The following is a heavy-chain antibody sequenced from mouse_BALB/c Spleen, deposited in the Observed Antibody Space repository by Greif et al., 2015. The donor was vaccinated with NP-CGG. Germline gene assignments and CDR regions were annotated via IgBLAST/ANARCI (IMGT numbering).Heavy chain of an antibody. Sequence: VKLVESGPGLVAPSQSLSITCTVSGFSLTSYGVHWVRQPPGKGLEWLGVIWAGGGTNYNSALMSRLSISKDNSKSQVFLKMNSLQTDDTAMYYCARDRKLGIHSPMDYWGQGTSVTVSS. CDR1: GFSLTSYG. J-gene: IGHJ4*01. V-gene: IGHV2-9*02. CDR2: IWAGGGT. D-gene: IGHD1-2*01. CDR3: ARDRKLGIHSPMDY.